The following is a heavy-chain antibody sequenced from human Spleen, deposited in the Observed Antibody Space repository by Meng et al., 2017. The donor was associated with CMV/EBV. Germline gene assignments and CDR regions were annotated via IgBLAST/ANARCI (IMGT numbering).Heavy chain of an antibody. CDR2: ISPILGIE. CDR3: ARRGMIPAGIPFLTGYYYYGLDV. V-gene: IGHV1-69*10. Sequence: VSWVRQDRGQGLEWMGGISPILGIENYAQKFQGRATITADKSTSTAYMDLSSLRSEDTAVYYCARRGMIPAGIPFLTGYYYYGLDVWGQGTTVTVSS. D-gene: IGHD2-2*02. J-gene: IGHJ6*02.